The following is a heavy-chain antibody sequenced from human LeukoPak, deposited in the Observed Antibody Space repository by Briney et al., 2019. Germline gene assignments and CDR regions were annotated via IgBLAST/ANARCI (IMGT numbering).Heavy chain of an antibody. D-gene: IGHD1-26*01. CDR2: ISGSGGST. J-gene: IGHJ4*02. V-gene: IGHV3-23*01. Sequence: PGGSLRLSCAASGFTSSSYAMSWVRQAPGKGLEWVSAISGSGGSTYYADSVKGRFTISRDSSKNTLYLQMNSLRAEDTAVYYCAKAGLLHFDYWGQGTLVTVSS. CDR3: AKAGLLHFDY. CDR1: GFTSSSYA.